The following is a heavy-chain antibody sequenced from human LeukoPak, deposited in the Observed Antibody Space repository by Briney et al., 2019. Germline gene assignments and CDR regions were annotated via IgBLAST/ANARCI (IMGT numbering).Heavy chain of an antibody. Sequence: SQTLSLTCAISGDSVSSNSAAWNWIRQSPSRGLEWLGRTYYRSKWYNDYAVSVKSRITIYPDTSKNQFSLQLNSVTPEDAAVYYCARDRGIAAAGTYYYYGMDVWGQGTTVTVSS. CDR3: ARDRGIAAAGTYYYYGMDV. CDR2: TYYRSKWYN. CDR1: GDSVSSNSAA. J-gene: IGHJ6*02. V-gene: IGHV6-1*01. D-gene: IGHD6-13*01.